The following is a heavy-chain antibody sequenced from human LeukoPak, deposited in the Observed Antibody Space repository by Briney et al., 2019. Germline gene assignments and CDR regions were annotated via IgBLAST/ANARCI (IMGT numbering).Heavy chain of an antibody. D-gene: IGHD5-18*01. V-gene: IGHV4-59*08. CDR2: IYYSGST. CDR3: ARQGDTAYYYVDY. CDR1: GGSIRGYY. J-gene: IGHJ4*02. Sequence: SETLSLTCTVSGGSIRGYYWSWIRQPPGKGLEWIGYIYYSGSTNYNPSLQSRVTISVDTSKNQFSLNLTSVTAADTAVYYCARQGDTAYYYVDYWGQGTLVTVSS.